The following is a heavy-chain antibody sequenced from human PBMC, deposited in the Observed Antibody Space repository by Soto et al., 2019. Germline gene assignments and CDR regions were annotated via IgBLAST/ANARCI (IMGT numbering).Heavy chain of an antibody. CDR1: GFTFSSYA. V-gene: IGHV3-23*01. D-gene: IGHD2-2*01. CDR2: ISGSGGST. Sequence: EVQLLESGGGLVQPGGSLRLSCAASGFTFSSYAMSWVRQAPGKGLEWVSAISGSGGSTYYADSVKGRFTISRDNSKNTLYLQMNSLRAEDTAVYYCAKWAVPAAILSILPAYYYGMDVWGQGTTVTVSS. CDR3: AKWAVPAAILSILPAYYYGMDV. J-gene: IGHJ6*02.